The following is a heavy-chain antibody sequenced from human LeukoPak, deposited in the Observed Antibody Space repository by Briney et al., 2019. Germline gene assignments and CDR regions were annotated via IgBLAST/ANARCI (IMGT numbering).Heavy chain of an antibody. D-gene: IGHD1-26*01. CDR1: GGSISSYY. CDR2: IYYSGST. J-gene: IGHJ3*02. V-gene: IGHV4-59*01. CDR3: ARFSGSYYVEFAFDI. Sequence: PSETLSLTCTVSGGSISSYYWSWIRQPPGEGLEWIGYIYYSGSTNYNPSLKSRVTISVDTSKNQFSLKLSSVTAADTAVYYCARFSGSYYVEFAFDIWGQGTMVTVSS.